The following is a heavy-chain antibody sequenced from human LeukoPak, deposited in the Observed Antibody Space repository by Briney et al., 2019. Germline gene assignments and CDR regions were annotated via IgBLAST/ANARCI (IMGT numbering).Heavy chain of an antibody. J-gene: IGHJ3*02. D-gene: IGHD3-22*01. Sequence: ASVKVSCKASGYTFTSYAMHWVRQAPGQRLEWMGWINAGNGNTKYSQKFQGRVTITRDTSASTAYMELSSLRSEDTAVYYCARVRSRITMIVVASQHDAFDIWGQGTMVTVSS. CDR3: ARVRSRITMIVVASQHDAFDI. CDR2: INAGNGNT. CDR1: GYTFTSYA. V-gene: IGHV1-3*01.